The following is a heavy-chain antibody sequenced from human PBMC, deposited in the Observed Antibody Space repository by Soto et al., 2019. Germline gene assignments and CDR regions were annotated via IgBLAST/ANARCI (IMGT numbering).Heavy chain of an antibody. Sequence: EVQLVESGGGLVQPGGSLRLSCAASGFTFSSCDMHWVRQGTGKGLEWVSGIGAAGDTYYPGSVKGRFTISRENAKNSLYLQMNSLRAGDTAVYYCARGRGVPHYDILTGPPSYFDLWGQGTLVTVSS. CDR2: IGAAGDT. CDR1: GFTFSSCD. CDR3: ARGRGVPHYDILTGPPSYFDL. D-gene: IGHD3-9*01. J-gene: IGHJ4*02. V-gene: IGHV3-13*01.